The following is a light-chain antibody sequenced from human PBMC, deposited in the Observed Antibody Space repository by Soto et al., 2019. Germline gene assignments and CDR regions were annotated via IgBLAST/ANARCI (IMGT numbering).Light chain of an antibody. J-gene: IGKJ3*01. CDR1: QGISNS. Sequence: DIQMTQSPSSLSASVGDRITITCRASQGISNSLAWFQQRPGKVPRFLIHSASTLQSGVPSRFSGSGSGTDFTLTVSSLQPEDFATYYCQKYDSAPCTFGPGTKVDLK. CDR2: SAS. V-gene: IGKV1-27*01. CDR3: QKYDSAPCT.